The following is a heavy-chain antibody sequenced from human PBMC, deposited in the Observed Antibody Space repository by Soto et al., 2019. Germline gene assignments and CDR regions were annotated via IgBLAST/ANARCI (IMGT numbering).Heavy chain of an antibody. Sequence: GGSLRLSCAASGFNFSRSYMSWVRQGPGKGLHWVSGISRTGGRTFYTDSVKGRFTISRDNSDNTLHLQMIRLRDEDTALYYCATYDFWRFDYWGQGIVVTVSS. D-gene: IGHD3-3*01. J-gene: IGHJ4*02. V-gene: IGHV3-23*01. CDR1: GFNFSRSY. CDR3: ATYDFWRFDY. CDR2: ISRTGGRT.